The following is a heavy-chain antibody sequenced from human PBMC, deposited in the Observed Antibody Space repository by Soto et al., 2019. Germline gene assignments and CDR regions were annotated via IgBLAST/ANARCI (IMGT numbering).Heavy chain of an antibody. D-gene: IGHD4-17*01. J-gene: IGHJ4*02. Sequence: SETLSLTCTVSGGSISSYYWSWIRQPPGKGLEWIGYIYYSGSANYNPSLKSRVTISVGTSKNQFSLKLSSVTAADTAVYYCARDDYGDLTFDYWGQGTLVTVS. V-gene: IGHV4-59*01. CDR1: GGSISSYY. CDR2: IYYSGSA. CDR3: ARDDYGDLTFDY.